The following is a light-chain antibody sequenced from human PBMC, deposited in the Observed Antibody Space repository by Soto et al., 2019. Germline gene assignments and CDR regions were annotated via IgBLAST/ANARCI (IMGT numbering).Light chain of an antibody. V-gene: IGKV1-5*03. CDR1: QSINGW. CDR3: HQYNSYPWT. Sequence: DIPLTQSPSTLSASVVDRATIXVRASQSINGWLAWYQQKPGQAPNLLIYKASTLESGVPSRFSGSGSGTEFTLTVSSLQPDDFATYYCHQYNSYPWTFGQGTKVDIK. J-gene: IGKJ1*01. CDR2: KAS.